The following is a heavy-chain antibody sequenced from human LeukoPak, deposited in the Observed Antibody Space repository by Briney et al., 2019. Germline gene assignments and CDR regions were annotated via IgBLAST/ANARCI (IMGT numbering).Heavy chain of an antibody. CDR1: GGSISSSTYY. CDR3: ARYYCGGDCYLFDP. D-gene: IGHD2-21*02. CDR2: IYYSGST. Sequence: SETLSLTCTVSGGSISSSTYYWGWIRQPPGKGLEWIGSIYYSGSTYYNPSLKSRVTISVDTSKNQFSLKLSSMTAADTAVYYCARYYCGGDCYLFDPWGQGTLVTVSS. J-gene: IGHJ5*02. V-gene: IGHV4-39*07.